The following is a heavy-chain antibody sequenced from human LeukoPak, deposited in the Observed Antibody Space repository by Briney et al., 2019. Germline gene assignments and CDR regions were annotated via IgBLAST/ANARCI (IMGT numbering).Heavy chain of an antibody. Sequence: GGSLRLSCAASGFTFSSYAMHWVRQAPGKGLEWVAAISYDGDGHNRYYADSVKGRFTVSRDNAKNSLYLQMNSLRDEDTAAYYCAGNPAGIGDYLGQGTLVTVSS. CDR1: GFTFSSYA. D-gene: IGHD1-26*01. CDR3: AGNPAGIGDY. V-gene: IGHV3-30-3*01. J-gene: IGHJ4*02. CDR2: ISYDGDGHNR.